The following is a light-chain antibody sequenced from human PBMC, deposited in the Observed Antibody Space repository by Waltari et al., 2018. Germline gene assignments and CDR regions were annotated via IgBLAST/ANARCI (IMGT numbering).Light chain of an antibody. CDR1: RSNIGSNY. CDR3: AAWDDSLSGRV. CDR2: RNN. V-gene: IGLV1-47*01. J-gene: IGLJ3*02. Sequence: QSVLTQPPSASGTPGQRVTISCSGSRSNIGSNYVYWYQQLPGTAPKLLIYRNNQRPSGVPDRFYGSKSGTSASLAISGLRSEDEADYYCAAWDDSLSGRVFGGGTKLTVL.